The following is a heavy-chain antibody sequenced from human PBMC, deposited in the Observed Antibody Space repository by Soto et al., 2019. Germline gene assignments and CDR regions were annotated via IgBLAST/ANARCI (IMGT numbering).Heavy chain of an antibody. V-gene: IGHV4-59*01. J-gene: IGHJ4*02. CDR2: IYYSGST. CDR3: ARVIDGSSGWYFNY. D-gene: IGHD6-19*01. Sequence: TLSLTCTVSGGSISSYYWSWIRQPPGKGLEWIGYIYYSGSTNYNPSLKSRVTISVDTSKNQFSLKLSSVTAADTAVYYCARVIDGSSGWYFNYWGRGTLVTVSS. CDR1: GGSISSYY.